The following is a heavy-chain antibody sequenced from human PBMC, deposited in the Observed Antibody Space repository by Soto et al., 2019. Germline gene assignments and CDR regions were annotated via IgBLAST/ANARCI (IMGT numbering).Heavy chain of an antibody. J-gene: IGHJ4*02. D-gene: IGHD3-10*01. CDR1: GGSISSYH. Sequence: QVQLQESGPGLVKPWETLSLTCTVSGGSISSYHWSWIRQSPGKGLEWIGYIYYSGSANYNPSLKSRVTISVDTSKNQFSLKLTSVTAADTAVYYCARELGCGSSNCDGSGSHSHWGQGTLVTVSS. CDR2: IYYSGSA. V-gene: IGHV4-59*01. CDR3: ARELGCGSSNCDGSGSHSH.